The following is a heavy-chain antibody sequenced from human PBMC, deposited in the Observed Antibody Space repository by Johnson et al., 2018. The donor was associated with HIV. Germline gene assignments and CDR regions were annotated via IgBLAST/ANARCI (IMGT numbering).Heavy chain of an antibody. Sequence: QVQLVESGGGFVQPGRYLRLSCAASGFPFTNYAMHWVRQAPGKGLERVAVISYAGTNKYYADPDKGRFTISRDSSKNTLYLQMKRLRAEDTSVSNCAITSRTDAFDIWGQGTMVTVSS. V-gene: IGHV3-30*03. CDR1: GFPFTNYA. CDR3: AITSRTDAFDI. CDR2: ISYAGTNK. D-gene: IGHD1-1*01. J-gene: IGHJ3*02.